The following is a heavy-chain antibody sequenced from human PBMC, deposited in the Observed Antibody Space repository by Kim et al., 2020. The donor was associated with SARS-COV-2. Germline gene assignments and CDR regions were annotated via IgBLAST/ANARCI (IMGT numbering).Heavy chain of an antibody. CDR3: ARQSIGCSSTSCWDFDY. J-gene: IGHJ4*02. V-gene: IGHV4-39*01. Sequence: SETLSLTCTVSGGSISISSYYWGWIRQPPGKGLEWIGSIYYSGRTYHNPSLKNRVTISVDTSKNQFSLKLNSVTAADTAVYYCARQSIGCSSTSCWDFDYWGQGTLVTVSS. D-gene: IGHD2-2*01. CDR1: GGSISISSYY. CDR2: IYYSGRT.